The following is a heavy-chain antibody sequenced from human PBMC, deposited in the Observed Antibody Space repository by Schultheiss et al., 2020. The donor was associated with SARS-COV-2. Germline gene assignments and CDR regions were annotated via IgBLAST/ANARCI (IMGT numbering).Heavy chain of an antibody. CDR2: ISGSGGST. J-gene: IGHJ1*01. D-gene: IGHD2-2*02. CDR1: GFTFSSYA. Sequence: GGSLRLSFAASGFTFSSYAMSWVRQAPGKGLEWVSAISGSGGSTYYADSVKGRFTISRDNSKNTLYLQMNSLRAEDTAVYYCAANQLLYPGYFQHWGQGTLVTVSS. CDR3: AANQLLYPGYFQH. V-gene: IGHV3-23*01.